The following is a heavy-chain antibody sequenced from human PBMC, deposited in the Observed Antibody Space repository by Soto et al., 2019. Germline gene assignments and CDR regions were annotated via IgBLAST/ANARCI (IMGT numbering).Heavy chain of an antibody. J-gene: IGHJ6*03. CDR2: IHSGGST. Sequence: GGSLRLSCAASGFTVSSNYMSWVRQAPGKGLEWVSVIHSGGSTYYADSVKGRFTISRDNSKNTLYLQMNSLRAEDTAVYYCARGPPDPLRFWSGPSNPYYYYMDVWGKGTTVTVSS. CDR1: GFTVSSNY. CDR3: ARGPPDPLRFWSGPSNPYYYYMDV. D-gene: IGHD3-3*01. V-gene: IGHV3-66*01.